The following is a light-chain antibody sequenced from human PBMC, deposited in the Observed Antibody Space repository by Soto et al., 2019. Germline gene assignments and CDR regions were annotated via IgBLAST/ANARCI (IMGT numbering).Light chain of an antibody. CDR2: GAS. V-gene: IGKV3-15*01. Sequence: EIVMTQSPATLSVSPGERATLSCMASQSVSSNLAWYQQTPGQAPRLLIYGASTRATGIPDRFSGSGSGIEFTLTISSLQSEDFAVYYCQQYHKWPITFGQGTRLEIK. J-gene: IGKJ5*01. CDR1: QSVSSN. CDR3: QQYHKWPIT.